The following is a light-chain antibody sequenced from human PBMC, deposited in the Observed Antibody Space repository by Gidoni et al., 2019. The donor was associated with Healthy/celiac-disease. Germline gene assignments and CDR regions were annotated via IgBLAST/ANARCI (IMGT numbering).Light chain of an antibody. V-gene: IGLV1-47*01. J-gene: IGLJ3*02. Sequence: SVLPQPPSASGPPGQRVTLSCSGSSSNIGSNYVYWYQQHPGTAPNLLISRNHQRPSGVPDRFSGSKSGTSASLAISGLLSEDEADYYCAALEDSLSGQEVFGGGTKLTVL. CDR2: RNH. CDR3: AALEDSLSGQEV. CDR1: SSNIGSNY.